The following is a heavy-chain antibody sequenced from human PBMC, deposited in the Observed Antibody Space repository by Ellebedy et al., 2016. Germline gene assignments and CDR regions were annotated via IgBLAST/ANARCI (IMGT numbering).Heavy chain of an antibody. Sequence: SVKVSXXASGGTFSSYAISWVRQAPGQGLEWMGGIIPIFGTANYAQKFQGRVTITADESTSTAYMELSSLRSEDTAVYYCARAADDYVWGSYRYNMDVWGKGTTVTVSS. CDR2: IIPIFGTA. CDR1: GGTFSSYA. CDR3: ARAADDYVWGSYRYNMDV. V-gene: IGHV1-69*13. D-gene: IGHD3-16*02. J-gene: IGHJ6*03.